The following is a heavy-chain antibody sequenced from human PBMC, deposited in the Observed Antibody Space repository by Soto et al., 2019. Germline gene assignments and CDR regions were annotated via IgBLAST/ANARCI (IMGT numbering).Heavy chain of an antibody. Sequence: ASVKVSCKASGYTFTSYGISWVRQAPGQGLEWMGWISAYNGNTNYAQKLQGRVTMTRDTSTSTVYMELSSLRSEDTAVYYCDRDYDSSGYPRYYFDYWGQGTLVTVS. CDR2: ISAYNGNT. CDR1: GYTFTSYG. J-gene: IGHJ4*02. CDR3: DRDYDSSGYPRYYFDY. V-gene: IGHV1-18*01. D-gene: IGHD3-22*01.